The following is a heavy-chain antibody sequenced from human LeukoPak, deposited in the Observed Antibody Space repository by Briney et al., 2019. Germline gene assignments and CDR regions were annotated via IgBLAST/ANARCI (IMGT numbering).Heavy chain of an antibody. CDR2: IYYSEST. CDR3: ARGLLKGQLHLGYSYYMDV. CDR1: GDSISSYY. D-gene: IGHD2-2*01. J-gene: IGHJ6*03. V-gene: IGHV4-59*13. Sequence: SSETLSLTCTVSGDSISSYYWSWIRQSPGKGLEWLGYIYYSESTYYNPSLKSRVTTLVDTSKNQFSLKLTSVTAADTAVYYCARGLLKGQLHLGYSYYMDVWGKGTTITVSS.